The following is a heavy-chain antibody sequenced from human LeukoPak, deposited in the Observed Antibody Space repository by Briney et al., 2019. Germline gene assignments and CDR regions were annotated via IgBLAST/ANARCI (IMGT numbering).Heavy chain of an antibody. D-gene: IGHD2-2*01. V-gene: IGHV1-69*01. CDR2: IIPIFGTA. Sequence: SVKVSCTASGGTFSSYAISWVRQAPGQGLEWMGGIIPIFGTANYAQKFQGRVTITADESTSTAYMELSSLRSEDTAVYYCARDHCSSTSCYADWFDPWGQGTLVTVSS. CDR1: GGTFSSYA. CDR3: ARDHCSSTSCYADWFDP. J-gene: IGHJ5*02.